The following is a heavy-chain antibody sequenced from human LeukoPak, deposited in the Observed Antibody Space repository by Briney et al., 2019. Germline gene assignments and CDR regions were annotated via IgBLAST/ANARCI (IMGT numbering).Heavy chain of an antibody. D-gene: IGHD2-15*01. CDR3: ARDDCSGGSCFGY. V-gene: IGHV1-69*05. CDR1: GGTFSSYA. CDR2: IIPIFGTA. Sequence: SVKVSCKASGGTFSSYAMSWVRQAPGQGLEWMGGIIPIFGTANYAQKFQGRVTITTDESTSTAYMELSSLRSEDTAVYYCARDDCSGGSCFGYWGQGTLVTVSS. J-gene: IGHJ4*02.